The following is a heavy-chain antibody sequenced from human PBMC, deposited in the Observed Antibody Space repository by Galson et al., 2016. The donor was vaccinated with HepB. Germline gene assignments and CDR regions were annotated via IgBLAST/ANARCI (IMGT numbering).Heavy chain of an antibody. CDR1: GFTFDDYG. V-gene: IGHV3-20*04. CDR3: ARHGSSGYYPLYYYYAMDV. Sequence: SLRLSCAASGFTFDDYGMSWVRQAPGKGLEWVSGINWNGGSTGYADSVKGRFTISRDNAKNSLYLQMSSLRAEDTALYYCARHGSSGYYPLYYYYAMDVWGQGTTVTVSS. J-gene: IGHJ6*02. CDR2: INWNGGST. D-gene: IGHD3-22*01.